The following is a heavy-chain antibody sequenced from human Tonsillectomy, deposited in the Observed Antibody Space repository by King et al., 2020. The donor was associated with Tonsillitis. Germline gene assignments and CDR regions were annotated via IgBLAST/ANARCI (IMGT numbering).Heavy chain of an antibody. CDR1: GGSISSYY. J-gene: IGHJ3*02. CDR2: IYYSGST. V-gene: IGHV4-59*01. CDR3: AREVTVTPGAFDI. D-gene: IGHD4-17*01. Sequence: VPLQESGPGLVKPSETLSLTCTVSGGSISSYYWSWIRQPPGKGLEWIGYIYYSGSTNYNPSLKSRVTISVDTSKNQFSLKLSSVTAADTAVYYCAREVTVTPGAFDIWGQGTMVTVSS.